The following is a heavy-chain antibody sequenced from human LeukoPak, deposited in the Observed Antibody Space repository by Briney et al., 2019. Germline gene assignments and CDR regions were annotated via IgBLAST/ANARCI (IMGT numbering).Heavy chain of an antibody. CDR1: GFTFSRYR. V-gene: IGHV3-21*01. D-gene: IGHD2/OR15-2a*01. CDR3: TSGACNSAGTHEN. Sequence: PGGSLRLSCAAPGFTFSRYRMNWVREAQGKGLEGGSYISTSSNNINYADSVKGRFIISRANDNNSLYLQMNRLRAETTAVYCSTSGACNSAGTHENWGQGTMVTVSS. CDR2: ISTSSNNI. J-gene: IGHJ4*02.